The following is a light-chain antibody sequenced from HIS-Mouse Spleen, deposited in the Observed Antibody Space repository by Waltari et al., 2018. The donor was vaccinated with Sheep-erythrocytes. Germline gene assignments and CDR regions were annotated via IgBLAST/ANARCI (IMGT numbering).Light chain of an antibody. CDR1: SSDVGSYNL. Sequence: QSALTQPASVSGSPGQSITISCTGTSSDVGSYNLVSRYQHHPGKAPKLMIYEGSKRPSGVSNRFSGSKSGNTASLTISGLQAEDEADYYCCSYAGSSTPWVFGGGTKLTVL. CDR2: EGS. CDR3: CSYAGSSTPWV. V-gene: IGLV2-23*01. J-gene: IGLJ3*02.